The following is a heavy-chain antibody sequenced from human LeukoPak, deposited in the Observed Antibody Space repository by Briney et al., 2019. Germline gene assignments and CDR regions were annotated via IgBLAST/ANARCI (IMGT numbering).Heavy chain of an antibody. D-gene: IGHD6-19*01. CDR1: GDSVSSNIAA. CDR2: TYFRSKGYN. J-gene: IGHJ4*02. CDR3: AREGPHSCGWYGD. Sequence: QTLSLTCAISGDSVSSNIAAWKWIRHSPSRGLEWLGRTYFRSKGYNDYAVYVKSRITNTPDTSKNQFSLQLNSVTPEDTAGDYCAREGPHSCGWYGDWGQGTLVTVSS. V-gene: IGHV6-1*01.